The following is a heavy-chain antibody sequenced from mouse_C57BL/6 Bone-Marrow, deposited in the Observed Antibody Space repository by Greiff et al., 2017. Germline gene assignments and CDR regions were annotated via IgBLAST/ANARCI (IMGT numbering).Heavy chain of an antibody. D-gene: IGHD3-3*01. Sequence: EVKLMESGPGLVKPSQSLSLTCSVTGYSITSGYYWNWIRQFPGNKLEWMGYISYDGSNNYNPSLKNRISITRDTSKNQFFLKLNSVTTEDTATYYCARAGQPAFGFAYWGQGTLVTVSA. CDR2: ISYDGSN. CDR3: ARAGQPAFGFAY. V-gene: IGHV3-6*01. J-gene: IGHJ3*01. CDR1: GYSITSGYY.